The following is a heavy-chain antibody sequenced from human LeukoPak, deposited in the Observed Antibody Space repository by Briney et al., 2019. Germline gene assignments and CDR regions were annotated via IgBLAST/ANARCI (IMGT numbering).Heavy chain of an antibody. CDR2: INHSGST. V-gene: IGHV4-34*01. Sequence: SETLSLTCAVYGGSFSGYYWSWIRQPPGKGLEWIGEINHSGSTNYNPSLKSRVTISVDTSKNQFSLKLSSVTAADTAVYYCAREDYYYYMDVWGKGTTVTVSS. CDR1: GGSFSGYY. CDR3: AREDYYYYMDV. J-gene: IGHJ6*03. D-gene: IGHD2-15*01.